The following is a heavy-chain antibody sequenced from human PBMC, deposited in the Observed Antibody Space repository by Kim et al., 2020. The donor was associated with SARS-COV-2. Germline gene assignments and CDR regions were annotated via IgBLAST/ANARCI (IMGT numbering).Heavy chain of an antibody. J-gene: IGHJ4*02. CDR3: AREVYDSSGFFDY. V-gene: IGHV1-18*01. Sequence: AQKLQGRVTMTNDTSTSTAYMELRSLRSDDTAVYYCAREVYDSSGFFDYWGQGTLVTVSS. D-gene: IGHD3-22*01.